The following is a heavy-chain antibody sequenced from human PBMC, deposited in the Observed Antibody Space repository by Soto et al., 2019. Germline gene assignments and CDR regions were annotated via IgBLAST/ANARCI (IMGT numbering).Heavy chain of an antibody. CDR3: ARASTDFWSGSRPDDYYYYGMDV. J-gene: IGHJ6*02. D-gene: IGHD3-3*01. CDR2: IIPIFGTA. Sequence: SVKVSCKASGGTFSSYAISWVRQAPGQGLEWMGGIIPIFGTANYAQKFQGRVTITADESTSTAYMELSSLRSEDTAVYYCARASTDFWSGSRPDDYYYYGMDVWGQGTTVTVSS. V-gene: IGHV1-69*13. CDR1: GGTFSSYA.